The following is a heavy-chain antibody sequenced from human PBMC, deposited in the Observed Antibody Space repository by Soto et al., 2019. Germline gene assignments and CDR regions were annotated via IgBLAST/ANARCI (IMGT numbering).Heavy chain of an antibody. D-gene: IGHD1-1*01. CDR3: AREELEPFYYYYGMGV. Sequence: GASVKVSCKASGYTFTSYGISWVRQAPGQGLEWMGWISAYNGNTNYAQKLQGRVTMTTDTSTSTAYMELRSLRSDDTAVYYCAREELEPFYYYYGMGVWGQGTTVTVSS. V-gene: IGHV1-18*04. CDR2: ISAYNGNT. CDR1: GYTFTSYG. J-gene: IGHJ6*02.